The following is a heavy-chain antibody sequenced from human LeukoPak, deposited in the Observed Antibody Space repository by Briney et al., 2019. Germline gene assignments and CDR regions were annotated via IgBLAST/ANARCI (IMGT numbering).Heavy chain of an antibody. Sequence: PGGSLRLSCAVSGFPLSSYAMSWVRQAPGKALEWVSATSSSDAGTYYADSVRGRFTISRDNSKNTLYLQMNSLRAEDTAVYYCAKEVRGDAFDIWGQGTMVTVSS. CDR1: GFPLSSYA. J-gene: IGHJ3*02. CDR2: TSSSDAGT. V-gene: IGHV3-23*01. D-gene: IGHD3-16*01. CDR3: AKEVRGDAFDI.